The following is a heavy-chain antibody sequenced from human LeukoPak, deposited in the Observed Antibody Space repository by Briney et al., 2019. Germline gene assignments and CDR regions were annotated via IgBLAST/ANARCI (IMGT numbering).Heavy chain of an antibody. Sequence: PGGSLRLSCAASGFIFSNYWMHWVRHAPGKGLVWVSRVNNDGSSTTYADSVKGRFTISRDNAKNTLYLQMNSLRAEDTAVYYCAKGGLRVTDYWGQGTLVTVSS. J-gene: IGHJ4*02. CDR2: VNNDGSST. CDR3: AKGGLRVTDY. CDR1: GFIFSNYW. D-gene: IGHD5/OR15-5a*01. V-gene: IGHV3-74*03.